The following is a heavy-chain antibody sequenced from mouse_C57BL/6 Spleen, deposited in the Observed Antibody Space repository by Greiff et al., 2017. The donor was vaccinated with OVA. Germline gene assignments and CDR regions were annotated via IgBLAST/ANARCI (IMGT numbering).Heavy chain of an antibody. J-gene: IGHJ2*01. Sequence: VQLQQSGPVLVKPGASVKMSCKASGYTFTDYYMNWVKQSHGKSLEWIGVINPYNGGTSYNQKFKGKATLTVDKSSSTAYMELNSLTSEDYAVYYCARDGSSHYFDDWGQGTTLTVSS. CDR3: ARDGSSHYFDD. CDR1: GYTFTDYY. V-gene: IGHV1-19*01. D-gene: IGHD1-1*01. CDR2: INPYNGGT.